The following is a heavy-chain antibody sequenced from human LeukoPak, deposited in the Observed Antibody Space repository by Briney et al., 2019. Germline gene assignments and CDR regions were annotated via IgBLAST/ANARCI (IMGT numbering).Heavy chain of an antibody. CDR1: GFTFSSSA. J-gene: IGHJ4*02. CDR3: AREDRGYDYDF. Sequence: GGSLRLSCAASGFTFSSSAMSWVRQAPGKGIEWVSAISASGSSAYYADSVKGRFTVSRDNSKNTLYLQMNSLRAQDTAEYYCAREDRGYDYDFWGQGTLVTVSS. V-gene: IGHV3-23*01. D-gene: IGHD5-12*01. CDR2: ISASGSSA.